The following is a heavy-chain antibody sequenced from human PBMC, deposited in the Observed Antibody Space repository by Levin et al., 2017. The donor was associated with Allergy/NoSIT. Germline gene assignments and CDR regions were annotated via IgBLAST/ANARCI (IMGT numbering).Heavy chain of an antibody. Sequence: ASVKVSCKASGYTFTSYYMHWVRQAPGQGLEWMGIINPSGGSTSYAQKFQGRVTMTRDTSTSTVYMELSSLRSEDTAVYYCARGSGNAAPPRISSGWLVYYYGMDVWGQGTTVTVSS. CDR2: INPSGGST. V-gene: IGHV1-46*01. D-gene: IGHD6-19*01. J-gene: IGHJ6*02. CDR1: GYTFTSYY. CDR3: ARGSGNAAPPRISSGWLVYYYGMDV.